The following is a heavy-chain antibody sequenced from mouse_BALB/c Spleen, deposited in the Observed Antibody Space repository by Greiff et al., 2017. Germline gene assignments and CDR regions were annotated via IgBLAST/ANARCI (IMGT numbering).Heavy chain of an antibody. Sequence: VQLQQSGPGLVKPSQSLSLTCTVTGYSITSDYAWNWIRQFPGNKLEWMGYISYSGSTSYNPSLKSRISITRDTSKNQFFLQLNSVTTEDTATYYCARSGSGNYAWFAYWGQGTLVTVSA. D-gene: IGHD2-1*01. CDR3: ARSGSGNYAWFAY. CDR1: GYSITSDYA. J-gene: IGHJ3*01. V-gene: IGHV3-2*02. CDR2: ISYSGST.